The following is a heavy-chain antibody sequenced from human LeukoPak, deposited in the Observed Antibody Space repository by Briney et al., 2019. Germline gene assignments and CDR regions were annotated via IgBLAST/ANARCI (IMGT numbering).Heavy chain of an antibody. Sequence: PGGSLRLSCAVSGFTFSSYSMNWVRRAPGKGLEGVSYIGSSVSTRYYADSVKGRFTISRDNGKHSLYLQMNSLRAEDTAVYYCAREGSDFWSGYSKGYFDYWGQGTLVTVSS. J-gene: IGHJ4*02. D-gene: IGHD3-3*01. CDR3: AREGSDFWSGYSKGYFDY. V-gene: IGHV3-48*01. CDR1: GFTFSSYS. CDR2: IGSSVSTR.